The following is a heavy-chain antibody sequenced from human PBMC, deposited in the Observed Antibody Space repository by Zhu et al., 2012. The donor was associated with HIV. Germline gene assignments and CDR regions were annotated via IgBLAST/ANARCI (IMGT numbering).Heavy chain of an antibody. J-gene: IGHJ5*02. Sequence: QVQLQESGPGLMKPSETLSLTCTVSGGSISRSSYYWGWIRQPPGKGLEWIGSIYYSGSTYYNPSLKSRVTMSVDTSKNQFSLKLTSVTAADTAVYYCARRGVAATGGWFDPGAREXWSPSP. D-gene: IGHD2-15*01. CDR3: ARRGVAATGGWFDP. CDR2: IYYSGST. V-gene: IGHV4-39*07. CDR1: GGSISRSSYY.